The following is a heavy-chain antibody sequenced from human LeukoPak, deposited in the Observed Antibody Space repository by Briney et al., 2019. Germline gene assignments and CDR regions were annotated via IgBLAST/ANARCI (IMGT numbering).Heavy chain of an antibody. D-gene: IGHD1-26*01. CDR1: GFTFRSYE. V-gene: IGHV3-48*03. CDR2: ISSSGSTI. CDR3: ATDGVKVGPTAFAY. Sequence: LPGGSLRLSCAAFGFTFRSYEMNWVRQAPGKGLEWVSYISSSGSTIYYADSVKGRFTISRDNAKNSLYLQVHSLRDEDTAVYYCATDGVKVGPTAFAYWGQGTLVTVSS. J-gene: IGHJ4*02.